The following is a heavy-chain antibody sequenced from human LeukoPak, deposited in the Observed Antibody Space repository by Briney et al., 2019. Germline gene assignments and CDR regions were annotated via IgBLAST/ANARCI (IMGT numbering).Heavy chain of an antibody. CDR1: GFSFSTFW. D-gene: IGHD3-16*01. J-gene: IGHJ4*02. Sequence: PGGSLSLSCVASGFSFSTFWMAWVRQTPGKGLEWVADMNADGSEKHYLDSVKGRFTISRDNAKNSVYLQMNNLRVEDTATYYCTKGGHLDYWGQGTLVTVSS. CDR3: TKGGHLDY. V-gene: IGHV3-7*01. CDR2: MNADGSEK.